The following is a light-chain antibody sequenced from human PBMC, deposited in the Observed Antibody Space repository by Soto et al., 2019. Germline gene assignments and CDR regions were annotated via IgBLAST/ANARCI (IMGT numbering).Light chain of an antibody. Sequence: DIVLTQSRGTLSLSPWERATLSCKASQSLYSNFLAWYQQRPGQAPRLLIYDTSNRATGIPDRFSGSGSGTDFTLTISRLETEDFAVYFCQQYLRSQLTFGGGTKVDIK. V-gene: IGKV3-20*01. J-gene: IGKJ4*01. CDR3: QQYLRSQLT. CDR2: DTS. CDR1: QSLYSNF.